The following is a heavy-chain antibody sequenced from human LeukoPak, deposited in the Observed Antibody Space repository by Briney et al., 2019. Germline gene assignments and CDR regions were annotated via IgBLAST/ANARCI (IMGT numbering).Heavy chain of an antibody. J-gene: IGHJ4*02. CDR1: GFTFSSYG. CDR2: ISYDGSYK. D-gene: IGHD4-17*01. Sequence: GGSLRLSCAASGFTFSSYGMHWVRQAAGKGLEWVAVISYDGSYKYYADSVKGRFTISRDNSKNTLYLQMNSLRAEDTAVYYCAKVGDYGDYALDYWGQGTLVTVSS. V-gene: IGHV3-30*18. CDR3: AKVGDYGDYALDY.